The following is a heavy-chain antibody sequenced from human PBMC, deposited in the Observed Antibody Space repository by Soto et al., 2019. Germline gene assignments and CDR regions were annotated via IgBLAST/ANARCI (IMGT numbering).Heavy chain of an antibody. CDR1: GFSFSSYW. J-gene: IGHJ4*02. V-gene: IGHV3-74*03. Sequence: LRLSCAASGFSFSSYWMFWVRQAPGKGLVWVSCINTDGSSTKYADSVKGRFTISRDNAKNTLYLQMDSLRAEDTAVYYCARPYSSRWYYFDSWGQGALVTVSS. CDR3: ARPYSSRWYYFDS. CDR2: INTDGSST. D-gene: IGHD6-19*01.